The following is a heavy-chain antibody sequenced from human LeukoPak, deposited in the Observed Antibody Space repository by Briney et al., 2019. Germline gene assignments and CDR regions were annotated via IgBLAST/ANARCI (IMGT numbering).Heavy chain of an antibody. V-gene: IGHV3-7*01. J-gene: IGHJ5*02. CDR1: GFTFSSYW. CDR3: VGEIRLVTAHWFDP. CDR2: IKLDGSET. Sequence: GGSLRLSCAASGFTFSSYWIKWVRPAPGKGLEWVANIKLDGSETYYVDSVKGRFTISRDNAKNSVYLQMDSLRAEDTAVYYCVGEIRLVTAHWFDPWGQGTLVTVSS. D-gene: IGHD2-21*02.